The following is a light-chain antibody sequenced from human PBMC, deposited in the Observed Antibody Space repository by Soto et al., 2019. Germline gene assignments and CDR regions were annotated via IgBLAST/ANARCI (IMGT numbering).Light chain of an antibody. CDR3: QQASNLPWT. CDR1: QDIGRW. CDR2: AAS. J-gene: IGKJ1*01. V-gene: IGKV1D-12*01. Sequence: DIQMTQSPSSVSASVGDRVTITCRASQDIGRWLAWYQQKPGKAPKFLIYAASSLQSGVPSRFSGSGSGTNFTLIISSLQPEDFATYYCQQASNLPWTFGQGTQVEI.